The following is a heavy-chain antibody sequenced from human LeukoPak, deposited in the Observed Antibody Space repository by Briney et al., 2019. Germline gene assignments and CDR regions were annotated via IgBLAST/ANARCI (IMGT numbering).Heavy chain of an antibody. J-gene: IGHJ4*02. CDR2: ISSSSSYI. V-gene: IGHV3-21*01. CDR1: GFTFSSYS. D-gene: IGHD3-10*01. CDR3: ARGGGLLHPFDY. Sequence: SGGSLRLSCAASGFTFSSYSMNWVRQAPGKGLEWVSSISSSSSYIYYADSVKGRFTISRDNAKNSLYLQMNSLRAEDTAVYYCARGGGLLHPFDYWGQGTLVTVSS.